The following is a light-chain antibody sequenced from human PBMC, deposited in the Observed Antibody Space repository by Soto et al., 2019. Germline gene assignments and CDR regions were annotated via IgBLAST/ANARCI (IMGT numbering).Light chain of an antibody. J-gene: IGLJ3*02. CDR2: TNT. CDR3: ATWDHSLNGLV. Sequence: QSALTQPPSASGTPGQRVTISCSGSSSNIGTYNVNWYQQQLPGTAPKLLIHTNTQRPSGVPDRFSGSKSGTSASLAVSGLQSEDEADYYCATWDHSLNGLVFGGGTKVTVL. V-gene: IGLV1-44*01. CDR1: SSNIGTYN.